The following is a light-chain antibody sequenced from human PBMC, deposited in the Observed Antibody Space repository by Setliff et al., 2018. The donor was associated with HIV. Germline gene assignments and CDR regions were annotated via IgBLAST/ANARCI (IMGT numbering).Light chain of an antibody. V-gene: IGLV2-14*03. CDR3: SSYSINYLYV. CDR2: NVD. J-gene: IGLJ1*01. CDR1: SSDIGSSNF. Sequence: QSVLTQPASVSGSPGQSITISCTGTSSDIGSSNFVSWYQQHPGKAPKVMIYNVDKRPSGVSNRFSGSKSGNTASLTISGLQTENESEYYCSSYSINYLYVFATWTKVTVL.